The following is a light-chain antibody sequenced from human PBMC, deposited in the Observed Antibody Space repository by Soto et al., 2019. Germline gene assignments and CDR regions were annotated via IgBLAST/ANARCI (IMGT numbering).Light chain of an antibody. CDR2: HVS. J-gene: IGLJ1*01. V-gene: IGLV2-14*01. Sequence: QSVLAQPASVSGSPGQSITISCPGTSSNVGHYNYVSWYQQNQGKAPKLIIYHVSSRPSGVSNRFSASKSGNTASLTISGLQAEDEADYYCASYTTSSTFVFGTGTKVTVL. CDR3: ASYTTSSTFV. CDR1: SSNVGHYNY.